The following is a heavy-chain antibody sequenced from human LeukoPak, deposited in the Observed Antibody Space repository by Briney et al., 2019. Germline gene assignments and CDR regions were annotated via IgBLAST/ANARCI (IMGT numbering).Heavy chain of an antibody. CDR3: ARGRFTMVRAVGAFDI. V-gene: IGHV4-34*01. Sequence: PSETLSLTCAVYGGSFSGYYWSWIRQPPGKGLEWIGEINHSGSTNYNPSLKSRVTISVDTSKNQFSLKLSSVTAADTAVYYCARGRFTMVRAVGAFDIWGQGTMVTVSS. D-gene: IGHD3-10*01. CDR1: GGSFSGYY. CDR2: INHSGST. J-gene: IGHJ3*02.